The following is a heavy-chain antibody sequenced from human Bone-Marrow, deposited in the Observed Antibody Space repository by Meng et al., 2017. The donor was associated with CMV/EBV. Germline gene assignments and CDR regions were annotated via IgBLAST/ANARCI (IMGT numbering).Heavy chain of an antibody. D-gene: IGHD3-3*01. J-gene: IGHJ6*02. Sequence: ETLSLTCTVSGGSISSYYWSWIRQPPGKGLEWVANIKQDGSEKYYVDSVKGRFTISRDNAKNSLYLQMNSLRAEDTAVYYCAREYRITIFGVVPYYYGMDVWGQGTTVTVSS. CDR2: IKQDGSEK. V-gene: IGHV3-7*01. CDR1: GGSISSYY. CDR3: AREYRITIFGVVPYYYGMDV.